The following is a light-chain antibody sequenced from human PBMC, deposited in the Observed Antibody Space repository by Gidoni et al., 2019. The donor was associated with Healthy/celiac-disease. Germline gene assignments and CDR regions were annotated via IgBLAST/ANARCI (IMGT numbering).Light chain of an antibody. Sequence: DIQMTQSPSSLSASAGDRVTITCRASQRISSYLDWYQQKPGKAPKILIYAASRLQSGVPSRFSGSGAGTDFTLTISSLQPEDFATYYCQQSYSTPLLTFGGGTKVEIK. J-gene: IGKJ4*01. CDR2: AAS. V-gene: IGKV1-39*01. CDR3: QQSYSTPLLT. CDR1: QRISSY.